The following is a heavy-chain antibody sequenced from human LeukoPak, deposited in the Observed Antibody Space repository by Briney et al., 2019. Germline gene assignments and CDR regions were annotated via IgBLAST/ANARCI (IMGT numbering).Heavy chain of an antibody. D-gene: IGHD5-24*01. J-gene: IGHJ5*02. V-gene: IGHV1-58*02. CDR1: GYTFTSYY. Sequence: ASVKVSCKASGYTFTSYYMHWVRQAPGQGLEWIGWIVVGSGNTNYAQKFQERVTITRDMSTSTAYMELSSLRSDDTAVYYCARDHGAGRDGFPNWFDPWGQGTLVTVSS. CDR3: ARDHGAGRDGFPNWFDP. CDR2: IVVGSGNT.